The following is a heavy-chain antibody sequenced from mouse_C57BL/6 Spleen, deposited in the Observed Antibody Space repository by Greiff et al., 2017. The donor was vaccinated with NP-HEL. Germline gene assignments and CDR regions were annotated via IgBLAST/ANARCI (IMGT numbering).Heavy chain of an antibody. CDR3: AKGVYYDYDEGFAY. CDR2: INPNNGGT. V-gene: IGHV1-22*01. Sequence: EVQLVESGPELVKPGASVKMSCKASGYTFTDYNMHWVKQSHGKSLEWIGYINPNNGGTSYNQKFKGKATLTVNKSSSTAYMELRSLTSEDSAVYYCAKGVYYDYDEGFAYWGQGTLVTVSA. D-gene: IGHD2-4*01. CDR1: GYTFTDYN. J-gene: IGHJ3*01.